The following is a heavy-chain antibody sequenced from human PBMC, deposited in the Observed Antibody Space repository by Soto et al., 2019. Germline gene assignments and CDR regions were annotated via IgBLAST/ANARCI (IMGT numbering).Heavy chain of an antibody. J-gene: IGHJ4*02. CDR3: ARDHHTIGFDY. V-gene: IGHV4-30-2*01. CDR2: IYHSGST. D-gene: IGHD2-2*01. CDR1: GGSISSGGYS. Sequence: QLQLQESGSGLVKPSQTLSLTCAVSGGSISSGGYSWSWIRQPPGKGLEWIGYIYHSGSTYYNPSLKSRVTRSVDRAKNQFSLKLSSVTAADTAVDYCARDHHTIGFDYWGQGTLVTVSS.